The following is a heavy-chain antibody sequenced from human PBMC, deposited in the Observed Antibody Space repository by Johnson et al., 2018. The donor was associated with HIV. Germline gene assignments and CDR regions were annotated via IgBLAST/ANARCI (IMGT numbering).Heavy chain of an antibody. J-gene: IGHJ3*02. Sequence: VQLVESGGTLVQPGGSLRLSCAASGFTFSTYAMNWVRQAPGKGLEWVSAISGSGGSTYYADSVKGRFTISRDNAKNSLYLHMNSLRAEDTAVYYCARGEEMATILIWGQGTMVTVSS. CDR3: ARGEEMATILI. CDR1: GFTFSTYA. CDR2: ISGSGGST. D-gene: IGHD5-24*01. V-gene: IGHV3-23*04.